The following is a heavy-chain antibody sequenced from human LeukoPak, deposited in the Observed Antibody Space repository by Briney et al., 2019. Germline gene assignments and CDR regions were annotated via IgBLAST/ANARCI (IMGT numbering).Heavy chain of an antibody. CDR3: ASDMTTVTENWFDP. Sequence: GGSLRLSCAASGFIFSTYWMSWVRQAPGKGLEWVANIKQDGSEKYYVDSVKGRFTISRDNAKNSLYLQMNSLRSDDTAVYYCASDMTTVTENWFDPWGQGTLVTVSS. CDR2: IKQDGSEK. V-gene: IGHV3-7*03. D-gene: IGHD4-17*01. CDR1: GFIFSTYW. J-gene: IGHJ5*02.